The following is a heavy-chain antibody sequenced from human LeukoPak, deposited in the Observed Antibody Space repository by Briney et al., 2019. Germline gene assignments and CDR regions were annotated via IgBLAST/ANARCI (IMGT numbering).Heavy chain of an antibody. D-gene: IGHD5-12*01. Sequence: SETLSLTCAVYGGSFSGYYWSWIRQPPGKGLEWIGEINHSGSTNYNPSLKSRVTISLDTSRNQFSLKLRSVTTADTAVYYCARRRVYSGSGEFDFWGQGTLVTVSS. CDR1: GGSFSGYY. CDR2: INHSGST. J-gene: IGHJ4*02. CDR3: ARRRVYSGSGEFDF. V-gene: IGHV4-34*01.